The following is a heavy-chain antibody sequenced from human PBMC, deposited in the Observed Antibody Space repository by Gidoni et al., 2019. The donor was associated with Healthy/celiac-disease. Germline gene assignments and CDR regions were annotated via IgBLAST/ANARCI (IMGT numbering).Heavy chain of an antibody. J-gene: IGHJ6*02. CDR1: GFTFSSSG. D-gene: IGHD6-13*01. V-gene: IGHV3-33*01. Sequence: QVQLVESGGGVVQPGRSLRLSCAASGFTFSSSGLHWVRQAPGKGLEWVAVIWYDGSNKYYADSVKGRFTISRDNSKNTLYLQMNSLRAEDTAVYYCATEIKKQQLVYYYYYGMDVWGQGTTVTVSS. CDR2: IWYDGSNK. CDR3: ATEIKKQQLVYYYYYGMDV.